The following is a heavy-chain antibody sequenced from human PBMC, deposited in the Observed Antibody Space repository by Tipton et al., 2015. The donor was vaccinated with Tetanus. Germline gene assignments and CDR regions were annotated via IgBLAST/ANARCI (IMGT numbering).Heavy chain of an antibody. CDR2: IYESGTT. CDR3: ARAVRFYYDSSTYYQYYFDS. J-gene: IGHJ4*02. CDR1: GGSISGGGYS. Sequence: TLSLTCDVSGGSISGGGYSWSWIRQPPGPGKGLEWIGYIYESGTTHYNPSLKGRVTLSLDMSKNHVSLNLTSVTAADTAVYYCARAVRFYYDSSTYYQYYFDSWGQGTLVTVSS. V-gene: IGHV4-30-2*01. D-gene: IGHD3-22*01.